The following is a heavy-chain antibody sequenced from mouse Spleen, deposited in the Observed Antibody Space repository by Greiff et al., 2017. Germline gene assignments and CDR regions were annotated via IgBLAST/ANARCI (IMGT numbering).Heavy chain of an antibody. D-gene: IGHD1-1*01. V-gene: IGHV5-17*01. CDR3: ARNYYGTFYWYFDV. J-gene: IGHJ1*01. CDR1: GFTFSDYG. CDR2: ISSGSSPI. Sequence: EVKLMESGGGLVKPGGSLQLSCAASGFTFSDYGMHWVRQAPEKGLEWVAYISSGSSPIYYADTVKGRFTISRDNAKNTLFLQMTSLRAEDTAMYYCARNYYGTFYWYFDVWGAGTTVTVSS.